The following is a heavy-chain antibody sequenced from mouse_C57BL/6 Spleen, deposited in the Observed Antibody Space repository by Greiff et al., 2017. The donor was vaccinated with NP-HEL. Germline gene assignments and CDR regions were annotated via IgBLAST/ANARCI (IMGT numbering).Heavy chain of an antibody. D-gene: IGHD2-5*01. CDR1: GYTFTSYW. CDR3: ARTAYYSNYPHYYAMDY. J-gene: IGHJ4*01. V-gene: IGHV1-64*01. CDR2: IHPNSGST. Sequence: QVQLQQPGAELVKPGASVKLSCKASGYTFTSYWMPWVTQRPGPGLAWIGIIHPNSGSTNYNEQFKSKATLPVDKSSSTAYMQRNSLTSEDSAVYYCARTAYYSNYPHYYAMDYWGQGTSVTVSS.